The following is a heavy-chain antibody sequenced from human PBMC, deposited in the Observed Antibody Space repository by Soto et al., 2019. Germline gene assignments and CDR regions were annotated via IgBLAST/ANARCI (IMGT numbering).Heavy chain of an antibody. V-gene: IGHV4-59*01. CDR1: GGSMRNYY. D-gene: IGHD6-6*01. CDR3: TSSYSTSSSPDY. Sequence: LSLTCSVSGGSMRNYYWDWIRQPPGRGLEWIGYVYHSGSTNYNPSLKSRVSMSVDVSRNHFSLTLHSVTAADTAVYFCTSSYSTSSSPDYRGQGTLVTV. J-gene: IGHJ4*02. CDR2: VYHSGST.